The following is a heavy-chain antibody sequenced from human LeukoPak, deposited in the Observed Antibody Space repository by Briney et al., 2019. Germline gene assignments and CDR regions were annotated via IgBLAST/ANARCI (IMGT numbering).Heavy chain of an antibody. J-gene: IGHJ4*02. CDR2: IKRKTDGGTT. D-gene: IGHD3-22*01. CDR1: GVTFSNAW. CDR3: TTVGYDSSGFDY. V-gene: IGHV3-15*01. Sequence: GGSLRLSCAASGVTFSNAWMSWFRQAPGKGLEWVGRIKRKTDGGTTDYAAPVKGGFTISRDDSKNTLYLQMNSLKNEDTAVYYCTTVGYDSSGFDYWGQGTLVTVSS.